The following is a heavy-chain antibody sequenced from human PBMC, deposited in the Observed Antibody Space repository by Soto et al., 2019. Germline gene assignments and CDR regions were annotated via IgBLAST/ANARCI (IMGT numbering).Heavy chain of an antibody. V-gene: IGHV3-23*01. CDR2: ISGSGVST. D-gene: IGHD3-3*01. J-gene: IGHJ6*02. CDR3: AQGHDIWCGNRGYGGMYV. Sequence: GGSLRLSCTASGFTLNNHAMNWVRQAPGKGLEWVSGISGSGVSTSYGASVKGRFTISRDNSKNPLYLQMNSLRADDTAIYLCAQGHDIWCGNRGYGGMYVWGQGTTVTVSS. CDR1: GFTLNNHA.